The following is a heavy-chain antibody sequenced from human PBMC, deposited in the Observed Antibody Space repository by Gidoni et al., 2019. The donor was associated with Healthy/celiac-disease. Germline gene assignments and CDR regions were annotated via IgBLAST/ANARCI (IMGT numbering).Heavy chain of an antibody. D-gene: IGHD2-2*01. Sequence: EVQLWESGGGLVQPGGSLRLSCAASGFTFSSYAVSSVRQARGKWLEWVSAISGCGGSTYYADSVTGRFTISRDNSKNTLYLQMNSLSAEDTAVYYCAKGVGYCSSTSCYDGLIAYWGQGTLVTVSS. CDR1: GFTFSSYA. CDR3: AKGVGYCSSTSCYDGLIAY. J-gene: IGHJ4*02. CDR2: ISGCGGST. V-gene: IGHV3-23*01.